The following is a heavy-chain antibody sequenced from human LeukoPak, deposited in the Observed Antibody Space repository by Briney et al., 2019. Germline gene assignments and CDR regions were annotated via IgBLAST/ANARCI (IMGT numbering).Heavy chain of an antibody. J-gene: IGHJ4*02. CDR2: INPSGGST. V-gene: IGHV1-46*01. CDR1: GYTFTSYY. CDR3: ARSNLGVEMASDY. D-gene: IGHD5-24*01. Sequence: GASVKVSCKASGYTFTSYYMHWVRQAPGQGLEWMGIINPSGGSTSYAQKFQGRVTMTRDTSTSTVYMELNSLRAEDTAVYYCARSNLGVEMASDYWGQGTLVTVSS.